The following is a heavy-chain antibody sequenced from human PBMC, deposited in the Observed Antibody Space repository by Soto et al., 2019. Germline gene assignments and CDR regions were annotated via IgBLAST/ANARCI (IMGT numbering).Heavy chain of an antibody. CDR2: IYYSGST. D-gene: IGHD3-3*01. V-gene: IGHV4-59*08. CDR3: ARSRLGSGNAFDI. Sequence: SETLSLTCTVSGGSISSYYCSWIRQPPGKGLEWIGYIYYSGSTNYNPSLKSRVTISVDTSKNQFSLKLSSVTAADSAVYYCARSRLGSGNAFDIWGQGTMVTVSS. J-gene: IGHJ3*02. CDR1: GGSISSYY.